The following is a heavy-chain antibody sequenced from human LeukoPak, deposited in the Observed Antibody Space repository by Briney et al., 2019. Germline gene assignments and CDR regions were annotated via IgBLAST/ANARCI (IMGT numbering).Heavy chain of an antibody. V-gene: IGHV1-46*01. CDR1: GYTFTTYY. CDR2: INPSGGGT. D-gene: IGHD6-13*01. Sequence: ASVKVSCKASGYTFTTYYIHWVRQAPGQGLEWMGIINPSGGGTRYAQKFQGRVTITADESTSTAYMELSSLRSEDTAVYYCARDTYSSSSSFDYWGQGTLVTVSS. J-gene: IGHJ4*02. CDR3: ARDTYSSSSSFDY.